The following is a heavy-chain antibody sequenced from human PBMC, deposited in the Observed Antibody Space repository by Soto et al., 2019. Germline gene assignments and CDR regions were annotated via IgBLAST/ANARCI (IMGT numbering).Heavy chain of an antibody. Sequence: SGPTCEPTETLTVTCTFSGFSLTSPGMCVSWIRQSPGKALEWLALIERDDDDKYYSTSLKTRLTISKDTRKNQVVLTMANMDPAHTATYSSARSIRGPRRFNGMDVWDQGTTVTASS. CDR2: IERDDDDK. D-gene: IGHD3-10*01. V-gene: IGHV2-70*13. CDR3: ARSIRGPRRFNGMDV. J-gene: IGHJ6*02. CDR1: GFSLTSPGMC.